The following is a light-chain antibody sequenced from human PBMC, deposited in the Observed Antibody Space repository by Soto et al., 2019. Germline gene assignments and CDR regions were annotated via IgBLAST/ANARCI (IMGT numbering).Light chain of an antibody. CDR2: GAS. V-gene: IGKV1-39*01. CDR1: QSMSDY. J-gene: IGKJ1*01. Sequence: DIQMTQFPPSLSASVGDRVTITCRASQSMSDYLSWYQQKPGMAPKLLIYGASTLETGVPSRFSGSGSGTGFTLSINNLQREDFATYCCQQRYSTPWTFGQGTKVEVK. CDR3: QQRYSTPWT.